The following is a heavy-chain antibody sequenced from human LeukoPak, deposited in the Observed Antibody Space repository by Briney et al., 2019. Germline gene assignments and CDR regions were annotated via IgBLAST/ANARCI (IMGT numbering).Heavy chain of an antibody. V-gene: IGHV1-18*01. Sequence: ASVKVSRKASGYTFTSYGISWVRQAPGQGLEWMGWISAYNGNTNYAQKLQGRVTMTTDTSTSTAYMELRSLRSDDTAVYYCARDSDTYDFWSGYYVYWGQGTLVTVSS. J-gene: IGHJ4*02. CDR2: ISAYNGNT. CDR3: ARDSDTYDFWSGYYVY. CDR1: GYTFTSYG. D-gene: IGHD3-3*01.